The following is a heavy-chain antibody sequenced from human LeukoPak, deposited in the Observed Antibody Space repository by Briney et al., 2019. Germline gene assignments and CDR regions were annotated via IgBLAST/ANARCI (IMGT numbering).Heavy chain of an antibody. CDR2: INTNTGNP. V-gene: IGHV7-4-1*02. J-gene: IGHJ6*02. Sequence: ASVKVSCKACGYPFNSFSITWVRQAPGQGLECMGWINTNTGNPTYAQAFTGRYVFSLDTSVTTAYLQISSLKAEDTAVYFCVKEGSSGRYPPFYGMDVWGQGTTVTVSS. D-gene: IGHD6-13*01. CDR3: VKEGSSGRYPPFYGMDV. CDR1: GYPFNSFS.